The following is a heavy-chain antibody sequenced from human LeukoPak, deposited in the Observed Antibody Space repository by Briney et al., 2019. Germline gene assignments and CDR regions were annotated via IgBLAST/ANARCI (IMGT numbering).Heavy chain of an antibody. CDR1: GASITSVY. J-gene: IGHJ6*03. D-gene: IGHD6-6*01. Sequence: SETLSLTCTVSGASITSVYWSWIRQSPGKGLEWIGYVFYGATTNYNPSLKSRVAMSLDTSKNQFSLKLSSVTAADTAVYYCARGRGSSLIPNYYYYYMDVWGKGTTVTVSS. CDR2: VFYGATT. V-gene: IGHV4-59*12. CDR3: ARGRGSSLIPNYYYYYMDV.